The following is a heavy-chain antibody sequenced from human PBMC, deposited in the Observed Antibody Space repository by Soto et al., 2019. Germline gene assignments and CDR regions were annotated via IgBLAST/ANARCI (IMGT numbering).Heavy chain of an antibody. CDR1: GYTFTSYY. J-gene: IGHJ4*02. CDR3: AREGYYYDSSGYYPFGY. D-gene: IGHD3-22*01. Sequence: ASVKVSCKASGYTFTSYYMRWVRQAPGQGLEWMGIINPSGGSTSYAQKFQGRVTMTRDTSTSTVYMELSSLRSEDTAVYYCAREGYYYDSSGYYPFGYWGQGTLVTVSS. V-gene: IGHV1-46*01. CDR2: INPSGGST.